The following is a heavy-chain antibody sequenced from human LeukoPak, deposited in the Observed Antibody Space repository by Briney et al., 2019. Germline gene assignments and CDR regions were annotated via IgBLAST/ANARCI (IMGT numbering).Heavy chain of an antibody. V-gene: IGHV1-69*05. D-gene: IGHD3-22*01. CDR2: IIPIFGTA. J-gene: IGHJ4*02. CDR1: GYTFTGYY. Sequence: SVKVSCKASGYTFTGYYMHWVRQAPGQGLEWMGRIIPIFGTANYAQKFQGRVTITTDESTSTAYMELSSLRSEDTAVYYCARPSSYYYDSSGTSFDYWGQGTLVTVSS. CDR3: ARPSSYYYDSSGTSFDY.